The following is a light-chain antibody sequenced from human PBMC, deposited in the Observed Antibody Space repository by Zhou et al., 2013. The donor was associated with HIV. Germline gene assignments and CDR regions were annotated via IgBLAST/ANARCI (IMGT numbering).Light chain of an antibody. CDR1: QSVSSF. CDR2: DAS. CDR3: QQRSIWPLMYT. Sequence: EIVLTQSPATLSLSPGERATLSCRASQSVSSFLAWYQQKPGQAPRLLIYDASNRAPGIPARFSGSGSGTDFTLTISSLEPEDFAVYYCQQRSIWPLMYTFGQGPSWRS. V-gene: IGKV3-11*01. J-gene: IGKJ2*01.